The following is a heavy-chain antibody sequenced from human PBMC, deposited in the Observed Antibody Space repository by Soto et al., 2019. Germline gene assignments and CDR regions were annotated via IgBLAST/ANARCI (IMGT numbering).Heavy chain of an antibody. Sequence: SETLSLTCTVSVDSITTYYWSWIRQPAGKGLEWTGRIDASGNTNYNPSLNSRVTMSIDTSKKQFSLKLTSVTAADTAVYYCARYSNNWFQTEGMDVWGQGTTVTVSS. J-gene: IGHJ6*02. CDR2: IDASGNT. CDR1: VDSITTYY. V-gene: IGHV4-4*07. CDR3: ARYSNNWFQTEGMDV. D-gene: IGHD6-13*01.